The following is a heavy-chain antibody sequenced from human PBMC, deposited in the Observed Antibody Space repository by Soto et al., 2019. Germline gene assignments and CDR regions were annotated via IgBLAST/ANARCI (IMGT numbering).Heavy chain of an antibody. D-gene: IGHD2-2*01. CDR3: AREYCSSTSCYDPYFDY. CDR1: GGSISSYY. Sequence: SETLSLTCTVSGGSISSYYWSWIRQPPGKGLEWIGYIYYSGSTNYNPSLKSRVTISVDTSKNQFSLKLSSVTAADTAVYYCAREYCSSTSCYDPYFDYWGQGTLVTVSS. V-gene: IGHV4-59*01. J-gene: IGHJ4*02. CDR2: IYYSGST.